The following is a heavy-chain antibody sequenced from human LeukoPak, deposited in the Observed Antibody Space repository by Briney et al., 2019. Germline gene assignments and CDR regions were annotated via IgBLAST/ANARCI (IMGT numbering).Heavy chain of an antibody. D-gene: IGHD3-3*01. Sequence: GGSLRLSCAASGFTFSSYAMSWVRQAPGKGLEWVSAISGSGGSTYYADSVKGRFTISRDNSKNTLYLQMNSLRAEDTAVYYCARRRGDFWSGYDSDFDYWGQGTLVTVSS. V-gene: IGHV3-23*01. CDR1: GFTFSSYA. J-gene: IGHJ4*02. CDR2: ISGSGGST. CDR3: ARRRGDFWSGYDSDFDY.